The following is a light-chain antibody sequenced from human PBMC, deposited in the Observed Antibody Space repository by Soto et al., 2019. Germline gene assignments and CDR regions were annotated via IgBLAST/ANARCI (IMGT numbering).Light chain of an antibody. CDR1: QGISNY. J-gene: IGKJ4*01. CDR2: AAS. Sequence: DIQMTQSPSSLSASVGDRVTITCRASQGISNYLAWYQQKPGKVPELLIYAASTLQSGVPSRFSGSGSGTEISPTISRLQPEAVETSYWHKYNHAPSFGGGTKVEIK. CDR3: HKYNHAPS. V-gene: IGKV1-27*01.